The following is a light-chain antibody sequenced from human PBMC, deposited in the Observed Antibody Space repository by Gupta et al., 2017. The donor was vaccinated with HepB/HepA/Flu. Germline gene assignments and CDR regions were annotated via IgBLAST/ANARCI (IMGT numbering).Light chain of an antibody. V-gene: IGKV3-11*01. CDR1: QSVGNF. CDR2: DTF. CDR3: QQRSDWPKT. J-gene: IGKJ3*01. Sequence: EILSTQSQATLSLSPGERATLFCRASQSVGNFLHWYQQRPGQAPRLLIYDTFNRASGVPARFSGSGSGTDITLTISSLEPEDFAIYYCQQRSDWPKTFGHGTKVTVK.